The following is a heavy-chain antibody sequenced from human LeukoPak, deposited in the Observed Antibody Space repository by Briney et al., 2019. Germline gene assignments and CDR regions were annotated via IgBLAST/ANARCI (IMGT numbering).Heavy chain of an antibody. V-gene: IGHV4-30-2*01. Sequence: SQTLSLTCTVSGGSISSADYYWSWIRQPPGKGLEWIGHIYPSGSTYYNSSLKSRVTMSVDRSKNQFSLKLSSVTAADTAMYYCARVIPHYYGSGIDYWGQGTLVTVSS. CDR2: IYPSGST. CDR3: ARVIPHYYGSGIDY. D-gene: IGHD3-10*01. J-gene: IGHJ4*02. CDR1: GGSISSADYY.